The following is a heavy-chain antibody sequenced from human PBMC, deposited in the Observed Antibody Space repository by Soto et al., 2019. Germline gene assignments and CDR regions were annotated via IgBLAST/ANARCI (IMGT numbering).Heavy chain of an antibody. CDR3: ARARGGIGVHYYGMDP. Sequence: ASVKVSCKASGYSFIGYYMHWVLQAPGQGLEWMGMINPIGGSTNYAQKFQGRVSMTRDTSTTTLYMELSSLRSEDTAVYHCARARGGIGVHYYGMDPWGQGTTVTVSS. CDR1: GYSFIGYY. V-gene: IGHV1-46*01. J-gene: IGHJ6*02. D-gene: IGHD3-16*02. CDR2: INPIGGST.